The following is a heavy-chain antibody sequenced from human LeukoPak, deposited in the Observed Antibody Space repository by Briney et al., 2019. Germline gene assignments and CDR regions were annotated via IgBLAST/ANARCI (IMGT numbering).Heavy chain of an antibody. Sequence: ASVKVSCKASGGTFSSYAISWVRQAPGQGLEWMGRIIPILGIANYAQKFQGRVTITADKSTSTAYMELSSLRSEDTAVYYCARGHYSGPFDYWGQGTLVTVSS. D-gene: IGHD5-12*01. V-gene: IGHV1-69*04. CDR3: ARGHYSGPFDY. CDR2: IIPILGIA. J-gene: IGHJ4*02. CDR1: GGTFSSYA.